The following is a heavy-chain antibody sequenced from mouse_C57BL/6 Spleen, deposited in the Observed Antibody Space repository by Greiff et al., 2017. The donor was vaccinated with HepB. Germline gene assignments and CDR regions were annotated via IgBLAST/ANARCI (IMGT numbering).Heavy chain of an antibody. CDR2: ISSGGDYI. V-gene: IGHV5-9-1*02. J-gene: IGHJ4*01. CDR3: TRESYDYYAMDY. D-gene: IGHD2-12*01. Sequence: EVKLVESGEGLVKPGGSLKLSCAASGFTFSSYAMSWVRQTPEKRLEWVAYISSGGDYIYYADTVKGRFTISRDNARNTLYLQMSSLKSEDTAMYYCTRESYDYYAMDYWGQGTSVTVSS. CDR1: GFTFSSYA.